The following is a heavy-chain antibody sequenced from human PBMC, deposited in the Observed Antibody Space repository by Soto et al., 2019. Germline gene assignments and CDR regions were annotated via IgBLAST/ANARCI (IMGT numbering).Heavy chain of an antibody. J-gene: IGHJ4*02. CDR2: ISGSGDST. D-gene: IGHD1-26*01. CDR1: GFTFSSYA. Sequence: EVQLLESGGGLVQPGGSLRLSCAASGFTFSSYAMRWVRQAPVKGLEWVSAISGSGDSTYYADSVKGRFTISRDNSKNTLYLQMNILRAEDTAVYYCARRGSGSYYDYWGQGTRVTVSS. CDR3: ARRGSGSYYDY. V-gene: IGHV3-23*01.